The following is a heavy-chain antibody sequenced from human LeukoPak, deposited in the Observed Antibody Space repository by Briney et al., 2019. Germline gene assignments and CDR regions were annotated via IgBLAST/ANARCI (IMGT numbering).Heavy chain of an antibody. CDR3: ARGLRDSSGWYNWFDP. J-gene: IGHJ5*02. D-gene: IGHD6-19*01. CDR2: IYYSGST. V-gene: IGHV4-30-4*08. CDR1: GGSISSGDYY. Sequence: PSETPSLTCTVSGGSISSGDYYWSWIRQPPGKGLEWIGYIYYSGSTYYNPSLKSRVTISVDTSKNQFSLKLSSVTAADTAVYYCARGLRDSSGWYNWFDPWGQGTLVTVSS.